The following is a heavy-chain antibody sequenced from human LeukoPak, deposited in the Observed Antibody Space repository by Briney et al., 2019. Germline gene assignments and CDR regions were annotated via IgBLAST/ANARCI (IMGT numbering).Heavy chain of an antibody. Sequence: SETLSLTCAVYGGSFSGYYWSWIRQPPGKGLEWIGEINHSGSTNYNPSLKSRVTISVDTSKNQFSLKLSSVTAADTAVYYCARGIAEYYFDYWGQGTLVTVSS. J-gene: IGHJ4*02. V-gene: IGHV4-34*01. CDR1: GGSFSGYY. D-gene: IGHD6-13*01. CDR2: INHSGST. CDR3: ARGIAEYYFDY.